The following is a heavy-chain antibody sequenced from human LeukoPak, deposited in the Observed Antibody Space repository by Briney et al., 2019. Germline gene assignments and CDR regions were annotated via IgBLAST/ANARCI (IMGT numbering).Heavy chain of an antibody. J-gene: IGHJ3*02. V-gene: IGHV1-46*01. Sequence: GASVKVSCKASGYTFTSYYMHWVRQAPGQGLEWMGIINPSGGSTSYAQKFQGRVTMTRDTSTGTVYMELSSLRSEDTAVYYYGSLQDAFDIWGQGTMVTVSS. CDR1: GYTFTSYY. CDR3: GSLQDAFDI. CDR2: INPSGGST. D-gene: IGHD4-11*01.